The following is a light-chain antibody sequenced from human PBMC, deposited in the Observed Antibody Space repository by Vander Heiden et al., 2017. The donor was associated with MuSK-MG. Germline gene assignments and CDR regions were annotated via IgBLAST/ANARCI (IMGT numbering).Light chain of an antibody. CDR3: QEYNNWQT. J-gene: IGKJ1*01. CDR2: GAS. V-gene: IGKV3-15*01. CDR1: QTLTSN. Sequence: EVLMTQSPATLSVSPGESATLSCRAGQTLTSNLAWYQQKPGLAPRLLIYGASTRATGTPARFSGSGSGTEFTLTISSLQPEDFAVYYCQEYNNWQTFGQGTKVEIK.